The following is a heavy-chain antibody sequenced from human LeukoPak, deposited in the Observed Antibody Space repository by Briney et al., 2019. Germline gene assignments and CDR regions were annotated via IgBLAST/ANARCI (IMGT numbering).Heavy chain of an antibody. CDR3: ARDFSGGWFDY. CDR1: GYSISSGYY. V-gene: IGHV4-38-2*02. J-gene: IGHJ4*02. CDR2: IFHSGST. D-gene: IGHD6-19*01. Sequence: SETLSLTCTVSGYSISSGYYWGWIRQPPGKGLEWIGSIFHSGSTYYNPSLKSRVTISVDTSKNQFSLKLSSVTAADTAVYYCARDFSGGWFDYWGQGTLVTVSS.